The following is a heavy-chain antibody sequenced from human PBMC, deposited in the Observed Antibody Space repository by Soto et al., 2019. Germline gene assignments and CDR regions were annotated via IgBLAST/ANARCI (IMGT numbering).Heavy chain of an antibody. CDR1: GYSFTSYW. J-gene: IGHJ4*01. Sequence: GASLKISCQASGYSFTSYWNGWVRQMPGKGLEWMGIIDPAKSETRYSPSFQGQVTISDDKSISTAYLQWSSLKASDTAMYYCARRIAVAGYDYWGQGTLVTVSS. CDR3: ARRIAVAGYDY. CDR2: IDPAKSET. V-gene: IGHV5-51*01. D-gene: IGHD6-19*01.